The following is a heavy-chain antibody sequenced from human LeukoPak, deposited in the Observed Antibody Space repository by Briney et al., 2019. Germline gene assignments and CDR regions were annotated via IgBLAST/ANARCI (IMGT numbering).Heavy chain of an antibody. Sequence: GGSLRLSCAASGLTVSSNFMTWVRLAPGKGLECVSVIYIDGNTFYGICVKCGFTISKDNSKNTLFLQMNSLRPEDTAVYYCASERRYDILTGYYPLHYWGQGALVAVSS. V-gene: IGHV3-66*02. CDR2: IYIDGNT. CDR1: GLTVSSNF. D-gene: IGHD3-9*01. J-gene: IGHJ4*02. CDR3: ASERRYDILTGYYPLHY.